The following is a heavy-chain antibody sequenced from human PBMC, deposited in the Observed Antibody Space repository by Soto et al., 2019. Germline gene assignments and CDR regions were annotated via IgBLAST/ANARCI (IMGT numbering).Heavy chain of an antibody. Sequence: PSETLSLTCAVYGGSFSGYYWSWIRQPPGKGLEWIGEINHSGSTNYNPSLKSRVTISVDTSKNQFSLKLSSVTAADTAVYYCARDCSGGSYSNHNWYFDLWGRGTLVTVS. J-gene: IGHJ2*01. CDR2: INHSGST. V-gene: IGHV4-34*01. CDR1: GGSFSGYY. D-gene: IGHD2-15*01. CDR3: ARDCSGGSYSNHNWYFDL.